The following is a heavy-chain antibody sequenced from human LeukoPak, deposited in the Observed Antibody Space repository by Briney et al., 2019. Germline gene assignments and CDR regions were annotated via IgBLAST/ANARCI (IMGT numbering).Heavy chain of an antibody. V-gene: IGHV1-46*01. CDR1: GYTFTSYY. CDR3: ARVIREGTDAFDI. J-gene: IGHJ3*02. Sequence: GASVEVSCKASGYTFTSYYMHWVRQAPGQGLEWMGIINPSGGSTSYAQKFQGRVTMTRDTSTSTVYMELSSLRSEDTAVYYCARVIREGTDAFDIWGQGTMVTVSS. CDR2: INPSGGST. D-gene: IGHD1-14*01.